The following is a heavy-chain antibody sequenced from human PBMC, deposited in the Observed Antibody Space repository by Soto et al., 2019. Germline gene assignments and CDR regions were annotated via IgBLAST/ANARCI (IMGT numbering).Heavy chain of an antibody. D-gene: IGHD1-26*01. Sequence: GSTSYNPSLKSRVTISVDTSKNQFSLRLSSVTAADTAVYYCARYSGTYYVYWGQGTQVTVSS. CDR3: ARYSGTYYVY. J-gene: IGHJ4*02. V-gene: IGHV4-59*01. CDR2: GST.